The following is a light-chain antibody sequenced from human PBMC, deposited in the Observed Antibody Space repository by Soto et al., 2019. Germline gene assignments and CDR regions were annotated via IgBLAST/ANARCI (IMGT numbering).Light chain of an antibody. CDR3: QQHSHWPPWT. J-gene: IGKJ1*01. V-gene: IGKV3-11*01. CDR2: GAS. CDR1: QNVRTF. Sequence: EVVLTQSPATLSLSPGERATLSCRASQNVRTFLDWYQQKPGQAPRLLIYGASNRATGIPARFSGSGSGTDFTLNISSLEPEDFAVYYCQQHSHWPPWTCGQGTRVEIQ.